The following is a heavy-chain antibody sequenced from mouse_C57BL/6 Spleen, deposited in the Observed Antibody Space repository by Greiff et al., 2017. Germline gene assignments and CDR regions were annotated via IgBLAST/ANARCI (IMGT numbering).Heavy chain of an antibody. V-gene: IGHV5-17*01. CDR1: GFTFSDYG. J-gene: IGHJ1*03. Sequence: VHVKQSGGGLVKPGGSLKLSCAASGFTFSDYGMHWVRQAPEKGLEWVAYISSGSSTIYYADTVKGRFTISRDNAKNTLFLQMTCLRSEDTAMYYCARRDSYGYFDVWGTGTTVTVSS. CDR3: ARRDSYGYFDV. CDR2: ISSGSSTI.